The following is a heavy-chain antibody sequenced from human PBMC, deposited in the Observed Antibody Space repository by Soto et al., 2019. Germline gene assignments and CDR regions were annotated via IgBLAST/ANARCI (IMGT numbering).Heavy chain of an antibody. CDR1: GYTLTELS. D-gene: IGHD3-10*01. CDR3: ATVPAGLGNHYNRGHYYGMDV. J-gene: IGHJ6*02. Sequence: GASVKVSCKVSGYTLTELSMHWVRQAPGKGLEWMGGFDPEDGETIYAQKFQGRVTMTEDTSTDTAYMELSSLRSEDTAVYYCATVPAGLGNHYNRGHYYGMDVWGQGTTVTVSS. CDR2: FDPEDGET. V-gene: IGHV1-24*01.